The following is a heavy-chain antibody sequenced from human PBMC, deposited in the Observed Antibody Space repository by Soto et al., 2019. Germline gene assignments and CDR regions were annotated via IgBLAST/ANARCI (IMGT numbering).Heavy chain of an antibody. CDR2: ISYDGSNK. Sequence: VGSLRLSCAASGFTFSSYAMHWVRQAPGKGLEWVAVISYDGSNKYYADSVKGRFTISRDNSKNTLYLQMNSLRAEDTAVYCCARAFYDSSGYSNFDYWGQGTLVTVSS. CDR1: GFTFSSYA. V-gene: IGHV3-30-3*01. D-gene: IGHD3-22*01. CDR3: ARAFYDSSGYSNFDY. J-gene: IGHJ4*02.